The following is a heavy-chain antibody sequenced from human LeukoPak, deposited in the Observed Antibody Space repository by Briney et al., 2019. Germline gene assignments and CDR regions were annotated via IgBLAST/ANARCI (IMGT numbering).Heavy chain of an antibody. Sequence: PGGSLGLSCAASGFTVSSNYMSWVRQAPGKGLEWVSLIYSAGSSYYADSVKGRFTISRDTSKNTLYLQMNSLRAEDTAVYYCARGSGPIAVAGAFDYWGQGTLVTVSS. D-gene: IGHD6-19*01. V-gene: IGHV3-53*01. J-gene: IGHJ4*02. CDR1: GFTVSSNY. CDR2: IYSAGSS. CDR3: ARGSGPIAVAGAFDY.